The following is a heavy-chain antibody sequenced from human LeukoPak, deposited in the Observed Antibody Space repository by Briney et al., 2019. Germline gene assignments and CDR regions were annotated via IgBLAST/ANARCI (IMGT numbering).Heavy chain of an antibody. CDR3: AREVYYYGSGSYFWYFDL. D-gene: IGHD3-10*01. J-gene: IGHJ2*01. CDR1: EFTFSNYN. CDR2: IYSGGST. V-gene: IGHV3-66*01. Sequence: GGSLRLSCAASEFTFSNYNMNWVRQAPGKGLEWVSVIYSGGSTNYADSVKGRFTISRDNSKNTLYLQMNSLRAEDTAVYYCAREVYYYGSGSYFWYFDLWGRGTLVTVSS.